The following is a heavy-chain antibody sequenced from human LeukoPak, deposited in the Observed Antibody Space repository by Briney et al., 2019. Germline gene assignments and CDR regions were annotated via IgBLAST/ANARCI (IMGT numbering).Heavy chain of an antibody. CDR1: GGSISNYY. J-gene: IGHJ1*01. D-gene: IGHD4-17*01. CDR2: IYNSGHT. Sequence: SETLSLTCTVSGGSISNYYWSWIRQPPGKGLEWIGYIYNSGHTNYNSSLKSRVTISEDTSKNQLSLKLSSVTAADTAVYYCARAAVTTSRYFQHWGQGTLVTVSS. CDR3: ARAAVTTSRYFQH. V-gene: IGHV4-59*01.